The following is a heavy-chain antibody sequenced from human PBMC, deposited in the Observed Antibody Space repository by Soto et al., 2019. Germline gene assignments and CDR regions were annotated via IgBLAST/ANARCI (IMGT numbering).Heavy chain of an antibody. CDR3: AITYYDILTGYHFDY. V-gene: IGHV5-51*01. D-gene: IGHD3-9*01. CDR2: IYPGDSDT. Sequence: GESLKISCKGSGYSFTSYWIGWVRQMPGKGLEWMGIIYPGDSDTRYSPSFQGQVTISADKSISTAYLQWSSLKASDTAMYYCAITYYDILTGYHFDYWGQGTLVTVSS. CDR1: GYSFTSYW. J-gene: IGHJ4*02.